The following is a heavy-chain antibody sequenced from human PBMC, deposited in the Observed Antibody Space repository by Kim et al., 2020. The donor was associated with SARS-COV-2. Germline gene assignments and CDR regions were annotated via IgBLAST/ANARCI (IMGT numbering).Heavy chain of an antibody. CDR1: GGSFSGYY. CDR3: ARMESEREGRHEEAFDI. V-gene: IGHV4-34*01. CDR2: INHSGGT. Sequence: SETLSLTCAVYGGSFSGYYWSWIRQPPEKGLEWIGEINHSGGTSYNPSFESRVTISLDTSRNQFSLRLRSVTAADTAVYYCARMESEREGRHEEAFDIWG. D-gene: IGHD3-3*01. J-gene: IGHJ3*02.